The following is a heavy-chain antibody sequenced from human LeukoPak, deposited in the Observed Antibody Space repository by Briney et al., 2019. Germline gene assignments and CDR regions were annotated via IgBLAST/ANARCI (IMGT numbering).Heavy chain of an antibody. J-gene: IGHJ4*02. CDR2: ITSRSTT. CDR3: ARGSGLSEY. Sequence: PGGSLRLSCAASGFAFSTYGMNWVRQAPGKGLEWISYITSRSTTYYADSVRGRFTISRDNAKNSLYLEMNGLRDDDTAVYYCARGSGLSEYWSQGTLVTVSS. CDR1: GFAFSTYG. D-gene: IGHD3-10*01. V-gene: IGHV3-48*02.